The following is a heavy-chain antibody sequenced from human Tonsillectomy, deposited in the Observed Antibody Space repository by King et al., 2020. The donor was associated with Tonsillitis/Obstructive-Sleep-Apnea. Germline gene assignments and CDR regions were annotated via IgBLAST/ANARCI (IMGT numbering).Heavy chain of an antibody. CDR2: INPGSGNT. Sequence: HVQLVQSGAEVKKPGASVKVSCKASGYTFTNYAVYWIRQAPGQSLEWMGWINPGSGNTKYSQKFQGRLSIIRDTSANTAYMELSGLRSEDTAVYFCGRDRQGVDYWGQGTLVSVSS. CDR1: GYTFTNYA. J-gene: IGHJ4*02. V-gene: IGHV1-3*01. CDR3: GRDRQGVDY.